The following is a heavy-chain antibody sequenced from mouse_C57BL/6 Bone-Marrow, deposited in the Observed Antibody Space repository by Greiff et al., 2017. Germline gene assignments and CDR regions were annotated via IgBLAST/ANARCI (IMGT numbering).Heavy chain of an antibody. CDR3: ARVLIGDYFDY. D-gene: IGHD3-1*01. J-gene: IGHJ2*01. V-gene: IGHV5-4*03. CDR1: GFTFSSYA. Sequence: EVMLVESGGGLVKPGGSLKLSCAASGFTFSSYAMSWVRQTPEKRLEWVATISDGGSYTYYPDNVKGRFTISRDNAKNNLYLQMSHLKSEDTAMYYGARVLIGDYFDYWGQGTTRTVSS. CDR2: ISDGGSYT.